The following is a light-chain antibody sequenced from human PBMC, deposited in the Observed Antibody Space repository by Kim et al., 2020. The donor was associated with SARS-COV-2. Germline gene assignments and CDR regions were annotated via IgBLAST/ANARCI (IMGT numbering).Light chain of an antibody. CDR2: GVN. V-gene: IGLV2-14*03. Sequence: QSALTQPASVSGSPGQSITISCTGTSSDIGGYDLVSWYQQHPGKAPKLMIYGVNNRPSGVSNRFSGSKSGNTASLTISGLQAEDEADYYCSSYTGRSTVFGTGTKVTVL. J-gene: IGLJ1*01. CDR1: SSDIGGYDL. CDR3: SSYTGRSTV.